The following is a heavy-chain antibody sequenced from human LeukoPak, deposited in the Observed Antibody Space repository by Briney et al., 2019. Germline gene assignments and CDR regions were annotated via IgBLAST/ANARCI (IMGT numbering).Heavy chain of an antibody. Sequence: PSETLSLTCTVSGGSISSYCWSWIRQPPGKGLEWIGYIYTSGSTNYNPSLKSRVTISVDTSKNQFSLKLSSVTAADTAVYYCARGLDYYDTGYNIYYFDYWGQGTLVTVSS. CDR3: ARGLDYYDTGYNIYYFDY. D-gene: IGHD3-22*01. CDR1: GGSISSYC. J-gene: IGHJ4*02. CDR2: IYTSGST. V-gene: IGHV4-4*09.